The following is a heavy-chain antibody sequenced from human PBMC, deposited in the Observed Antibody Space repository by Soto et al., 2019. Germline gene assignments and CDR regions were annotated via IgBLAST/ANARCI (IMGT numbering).Heavy chain of an antibody. V-gene: IGHV3-48*03. D-gene: IGHD2-15*01. CDR3: ARDGGVVAASIPYYYYYGMDV. CDR1: GFTFSSYE. CDR2: ISSSGSTI. J-gene: IGHJ6*02. Sequence: PGGSLTLSCAASGFTFSSYEMNWVRQAPGKGLEWVSYISSSGSTIYYADSVKGRFTISRDNAKNSLYLQMNSLRAEDTAVYYCARDGGVVAASIPYYYYYGMDVWGQGTTVTVSS.